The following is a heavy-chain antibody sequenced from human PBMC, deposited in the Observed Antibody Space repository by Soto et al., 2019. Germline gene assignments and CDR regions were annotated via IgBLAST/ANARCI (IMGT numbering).Heavy chain of an antibody. CDR2: SVADSGNT. V-gene: IGHV1-18*01. D-gene: IGHD3-10*01. Sequence: QVQLVQSGAEVTKAGASVRVSCKTSGYTFSTYGLSWVRQAPGQGLEWMGWSVADSGNTVYAQKFQGRVTVTTDRSTNTAYMELRSLRSDDTALYYCARVAGYGSGSIHFDYWGQGTLVTVSS. CDR3: ARVAGYGSGSIHFDY. CDR1: GYTFSTYG. J-gene: IGHJ4*02.